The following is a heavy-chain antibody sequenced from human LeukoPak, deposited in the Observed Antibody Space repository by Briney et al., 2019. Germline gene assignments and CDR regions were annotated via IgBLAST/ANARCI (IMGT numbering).Heavy chain of an antibody. CDR1: GGSITGYF. J-gene: IGHJ4*02. V-gene: IGHV4-4*07. CDR2: VYSSGST. D-gene: IGHD5-18*01. CDR3: TRDSGYSSPE. Sequence: SETLSLTCTVPGGSITGYFWSWIRQPAGKGLEWIGRVYSSGSTNYNPSLKSRVSMSVDTSKNQFCLRLSSVTAADTAVYYCTRDSGYSSPEWGQGTLVTVSS.